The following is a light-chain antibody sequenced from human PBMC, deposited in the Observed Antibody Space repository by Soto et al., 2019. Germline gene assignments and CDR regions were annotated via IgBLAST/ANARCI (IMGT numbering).Light chain of an antibody. V-gene: IGKV3-15*01. J-gene: IGKJ2*01. CDR3: QQYNNWPPGMYT. Sequence: EIVMTQSPATLSVSPRERATLSCRASQSVSSNLAWYQQKPCQGPRLLIYGASTRATGIPARFSGSGSGPEFTLTIGSLQSEDFAVYYCQQYNNWPPGMYTFGQGTKLEIK. CDR2: GAS. CDR1: QSVSSN.